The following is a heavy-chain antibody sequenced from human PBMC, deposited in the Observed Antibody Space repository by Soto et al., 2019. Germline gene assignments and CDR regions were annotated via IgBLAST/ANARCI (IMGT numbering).Heavy chain of an antibody. CDR1: GVSCNNKG. V-gene: IGHV1-69*01. CDR3: ARVLYYGSGSYSPYGMDV. J-gene: IGHJ6*02. Sequence: QVQLVQSGAEVKKPGSSVKVSCKTSGVSCNNKGIGWVRQAPGHGLEWMGGVSPPFRTSNYARKFQGRISITADASTGTVNMELSSLTSEDTAQYYCARVLYYGSGSYSPYGMDVWGQGNTVTVSS. D-gene: IGHD3-10*01. CDR2: VSPPFRTS.